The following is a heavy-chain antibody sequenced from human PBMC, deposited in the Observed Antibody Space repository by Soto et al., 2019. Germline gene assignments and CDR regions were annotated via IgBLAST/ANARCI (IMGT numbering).Heavy chain of an antibody. Sequence: SETLSLTCAVSGGSISSGGYSWSWIRQPPGKGLEWIGYIYHSGSTYYNPSLKSRVTISVDRSKNQFSLKLSSVTAADTAVYYCARGQGGFLEWDDAFDIWGQGTMVTVSS. D-gene: IGHD3-3*01. J-gene: IGHJ3*02. CDR1: GGSISSGGYS. CDR3: ARGQGGFLEWDDAFDI. V-gene: IGHV4-30-2*01. CDR2: IYHSGST.